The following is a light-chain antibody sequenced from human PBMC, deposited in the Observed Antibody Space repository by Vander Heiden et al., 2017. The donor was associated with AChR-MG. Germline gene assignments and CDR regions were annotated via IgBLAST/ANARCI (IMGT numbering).Light chain of an antibody. Sequence: QSALTQPASVSGSPGQSITISCTGTNSDVGSYYLVSWYQKHPGKAPKLMIYEVTKRPSGVSNRFSGSKSGNTASLTISGLQAEDEAYYYCCSYAAGPWVFGGGTKLTVL. CDR1: NSDVGSYYL. V-gene: IGLV2-23*02. CDR2: EVT. CDR3: CSYAAGPWV. J-gene: IGLJ3*02.